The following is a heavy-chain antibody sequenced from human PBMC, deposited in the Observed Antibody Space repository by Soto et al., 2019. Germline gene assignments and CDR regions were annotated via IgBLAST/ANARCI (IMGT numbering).Heavy chain of an antibody. CDR1: GFSLNTYGVG. V-gene: IGHV2-5*02. D-gene: IGHD3-22*01. Sequence: QITLKESGPTVVKPTQTLTLTCTFSGFSLNTYGVGVAWIRQPPGKALEWLALIYWDDDDRYSPSLRSRLIITKDTSKNQVVLTITNMDPMDTATYYCAHRRKDSGSHNAFDVWGQGTMVTVSS. J-gene: IGHJ3*01. CDR2: IYWDDDD. CDR3: AHRRKDSGSHNAFDV.